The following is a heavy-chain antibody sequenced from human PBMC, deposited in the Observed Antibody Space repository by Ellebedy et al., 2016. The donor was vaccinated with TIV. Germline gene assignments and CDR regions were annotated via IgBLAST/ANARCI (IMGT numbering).Heavy chain of an antibody. CDR3: ARVFGGNINWYFDL. D-gene: IGHD2-15*01. J-gene: IGHJ2*01. Sequence: SETLSLTCTVSGGSISSRNYFWGWIRQPPGKGLEWIGTIYYSGNSFYNPSLKSRVTILIDTSKNHFSLNLNSLTAADTAVYYCARVFGGNINWYFDLWGRGTLVTVSS. V-gene: IGHV4-39*07. CDR2: IYYSGNS. CDR1: GGSISSRNYF.